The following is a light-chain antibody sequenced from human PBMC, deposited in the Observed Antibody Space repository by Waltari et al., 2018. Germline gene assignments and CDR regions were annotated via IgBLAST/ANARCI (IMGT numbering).Light chain of an antibody. CDR1: SSDVVRYTY. CDR2: DVN. CDR3: TSFTTTNTYV. V-gene: IGLV2-14*03. J-gene: IGLJ1*01. Sequence: QSALTQPASVSGSPGQSITVSCTGTSSDVVRYTYVSWYQQHPAQAPKLLIYDVNPRPSGVADRFSGSKSGNTASLTISGLQAEDEADYYCTSFTTTNTYVFGSGTEVTVL.